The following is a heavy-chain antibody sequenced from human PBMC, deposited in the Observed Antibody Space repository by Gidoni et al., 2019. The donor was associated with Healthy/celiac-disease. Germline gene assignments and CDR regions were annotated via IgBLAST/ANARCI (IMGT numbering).Heavy chain of an antibody. CDR2: ISYDGSNK. J-gene: IGHJ4*02. D-gene: IGHD1-1*01. CDR1: GFTFSSYG. Sequence: QVQLVESGGGVVQPGRSLRVPCAASGFTFSSYGMHWVRPAPGKGLEWVAVISYDGSNKYYADSVKGRFTISRDNSKNTLYLQMNSLRAEDTAVYYCARDSGNDYSFDYWGQGTLVTVSS. CDR3: ARDSGNDYSFDY. V-gene: IGHV3-33*01.